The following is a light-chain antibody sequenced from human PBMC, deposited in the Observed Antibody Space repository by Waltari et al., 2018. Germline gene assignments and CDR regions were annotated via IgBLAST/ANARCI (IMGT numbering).Light chain of an antibody. V-gene: IGKV3-20*01. CDR3: QQYGTSPWT. J-gene: IGKJ1*01. CDR2: AAT. CDR1: QSVSRNY. Sequence: EIVLTQSPGTLALSPGERATLSCRASQSVSRNYLAWYQQKPGKAPRLLIYAATNGATGIPDRFSGSGSGTDFTLTISSLEPEDFAVYYCQQYGTSPWTFGQGTTVEIK.